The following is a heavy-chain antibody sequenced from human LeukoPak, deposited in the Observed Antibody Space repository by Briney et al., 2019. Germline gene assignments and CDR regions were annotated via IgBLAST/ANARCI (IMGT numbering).Heavy chain of an antibody. D-gene: IGHD3-3*01. CDR1: GFTFSSYS. CDR3: AKDRSSWYYPFDS. J-gene: IGHJ4*02. V-gene: IGHV3-23*01. CDR2: VSGGGHNT. Sequence: GGSLRLSCAASGFTFSSYSMNWVRQAPGKGLEWVSVVSGGGHNTYYADSVKGRFTMSRDNSKRTVYLQMNSLRAEDTAVYYCAKDRSSWYYPFDSWGQGTLVTVSS.